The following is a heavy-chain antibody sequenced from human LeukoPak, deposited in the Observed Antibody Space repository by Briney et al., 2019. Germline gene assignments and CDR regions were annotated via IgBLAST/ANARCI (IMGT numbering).Heavy chain of an antibody. V-gene: IGHV3-30*04. J-gene: IGHJ4*02. CDR1: GFTFSSYA. Sequence: GGSLRLSCAASGFTFSSYAMHWVRQAPGKGLEWVAVISYDGSNKYYADSVKGRFTISRDNSKNTLYLQMNSLRAEDTAVYYCAKDGVVGYYYDSSGYYNYWGQGTLVTVSS. D-gene: IGHD3-22*01. CDR2: ISYDGSNK. CDR3: AKDGVVGYYYDSSGYYNY.